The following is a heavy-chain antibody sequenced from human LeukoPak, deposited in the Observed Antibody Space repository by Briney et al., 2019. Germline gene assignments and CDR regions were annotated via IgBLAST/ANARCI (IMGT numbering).Heavy chain of an antibody. CDR2: IRGTGTTT. Sequence: GGSLRLSCAASGFTFSDHAMSWVRQAPGKGLEWVSAIRGTGTTTFYAASVKGRFTISRDNSKNAADLQMNSLRAEDTAVYYCAKVSWLGTLPSYHFDSWGQGTQVTVSS. CDR1: GFTFSDHA. J-gene: IGHJ4*02. CDR3: AKVSWLGTLPSYHFDS. V-gene: IGHV3-23*01. D-gene: IGHD6-19*01.